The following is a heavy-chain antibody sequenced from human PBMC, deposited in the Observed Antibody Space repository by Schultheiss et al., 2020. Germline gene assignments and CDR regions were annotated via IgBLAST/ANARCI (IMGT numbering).Heavy chain of an antibody. CDR1: GGSISSHH. CDR3: ARQDSGSRKFDY. CDR2: INHSGST. V-gene: IGHV4-59*08. Sequence: SETLSLTCTVSGGSISSHHWSWIRQSPGKGLEWIGEINHSGSTNYNPSLKSRVTISADTSNRKFSLNLNSVTAADTAVYFCARQDSGSRKFDYWGQGTLVTVSS. D-gene: IGHD3-10*01. J-gene: IGHJ4*02.